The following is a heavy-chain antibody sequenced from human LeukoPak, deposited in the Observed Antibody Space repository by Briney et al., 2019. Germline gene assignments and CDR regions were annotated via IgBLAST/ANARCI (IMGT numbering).Heavy chain of an antibody. CDR1: GFTFTNGW. CDR3: ALAISWFFDL. V-gene: IGHV3-15*01. J-gene: IGHJ2*01. CDR2: IRSKTEDGTT. D-gene: IGHD3-3*02. Sequence: GGSLRLACEPSGFTFTNGWVRWVRQAPGEGLEWVGRIRSKTEDGTTDYSPPVKDRFTISRDDSKNMLYLQMNSLKNEYTAVYYWALAISWFFDLWGRGTQVTVSS.